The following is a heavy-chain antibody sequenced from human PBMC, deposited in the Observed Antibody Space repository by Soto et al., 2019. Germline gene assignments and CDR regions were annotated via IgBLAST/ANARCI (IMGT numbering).Heavy chain of an antibody. V-gene: IGHV3-30-3*01. D-gene: IGHD6-13*01. CDR2: ISYDGSNK. J-gene: IGHJ6*02. CDR3: ARAPYSSSSHYYYGMDV. CDR1: GFTFSSYA. Sequence: GGSLRLSCAASGFTFSSYAMHWVRQAPGKGLEWVAVISYDGSNKYYADSVKGRFTISRDNSKNTLYLQMNSLRAEDTAVYYCARAPYSSSSHYYYGMDVWGQGTTVTVSS.